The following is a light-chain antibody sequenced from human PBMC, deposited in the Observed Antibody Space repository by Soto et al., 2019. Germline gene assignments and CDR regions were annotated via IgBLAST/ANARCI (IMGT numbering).Light chain of an antibody. CDR2: WDS. V-gene: IGKV4-1*01. Sequence: DIVMTQCPDSLALSLGERATINCESSESVLFASNNKNYLGWHQQKPGQPPNLXLSWDSARESGVPERFTGSGSGTLFTLSINRLQAEDVAVYYCQKYYTPPLTCGGGTKVDIK. CDR1: ESVLFASNNKNY. J-gene: IGKJ4*01. CDR3: QKYYTPPLT.